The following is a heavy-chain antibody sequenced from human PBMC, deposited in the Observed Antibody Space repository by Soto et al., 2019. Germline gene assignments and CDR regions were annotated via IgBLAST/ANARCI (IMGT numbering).Heavy chain of an antibody. V-gene: IGHV4-31*03. CDR1: GGSISSGGYY. J-gene: IGHJ5*02. Sequence: TLSLTCTVSGGSISSGGYYWSWIRQHPGKGLEWIGYIYYSGSTYYNPSLKSRVTISVDTSKNQFSLKLSSVTAADTAVYYCARGFTLIVVVPSWFWFDPWGQGTLVTVYS. D-gene: IGHD3-22*01. CDR2: IYYSGST. CDR3: ARGFTLIVVVPSWFWFDP.